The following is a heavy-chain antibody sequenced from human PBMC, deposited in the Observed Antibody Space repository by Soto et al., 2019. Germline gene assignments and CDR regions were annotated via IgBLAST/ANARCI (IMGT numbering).Heavy chain of an antibody. V-gene: IGHV3-33*01. D-gene: IGHD3-16*01. CDR2: IWYDGSNK. J-gene: IGHJ6*02. CDR3: ARVVRGIMAFYYYYGMDV. CDR1: GFTFSSYG. Sequence: GGSLRLSCAASGFTFSSYGMHWVRQAPGKGLEWVAVIWYDGSNKYYADSVKGRFTISRDNSKNTLYLQMNSLRAEDTAVYYCARVVRGIMAFYYYYGMDVWGQGTTVTVSS.